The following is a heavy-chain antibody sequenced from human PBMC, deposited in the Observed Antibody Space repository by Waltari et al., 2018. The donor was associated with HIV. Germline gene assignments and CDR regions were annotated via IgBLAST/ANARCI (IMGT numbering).Heavy chain of an antibody. J-gene: IGHJ4*02. V-gene: IGHV4-39*01. CDR3: ARAVQGYCSGGSCENYFDY. CDR2: IYYSGST. Sequence: QLQLQESGPGLVKPSETLSLTCPVSGGSISSSSYYWGWIRQPPGKGLEWIGSIYYSGSTYYNPSLKSRVTISVDTSKNQFSLKLSSVTAADTAVYYCARAVQGYCSGGSCENYFDYWGQGTLVTVSS. D-gene: IGHD2-15*01. CDR1: GGSISSSSYY.